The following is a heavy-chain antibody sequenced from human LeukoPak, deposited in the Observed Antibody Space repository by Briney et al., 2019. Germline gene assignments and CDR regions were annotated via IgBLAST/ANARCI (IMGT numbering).Heavy chain of an antibody. CDR2: IHYGENT. V-gene: IGHV4-59*01. Sequence: SETLSLTCTVSGDSINCYYWNWIRQPPGKGLEWIGYIHYGENTNYNPSLKSRVTISLDTSRKFFSLNLSSVTAADTAVYYCARDLHLGWFDSWGQGTLVHVSS. CDR1: GDSINCYY. CDR3: ARDLHLGWFDS. D-gene: IGHD7-27*01. J-gene: IGHJ5*01.